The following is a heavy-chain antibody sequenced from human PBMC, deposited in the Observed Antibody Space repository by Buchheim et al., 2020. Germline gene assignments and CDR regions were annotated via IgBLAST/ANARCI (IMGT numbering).Heavy chain of an antibody. Sequence: EVQLVESGGGLVQPGGSLRLSCAASGFTFSDFWMNWVRQAPGKGLEWVASINQRGTEKYYVDSVKGRFTISRDNAKNSLYLQMNSLRAEDTAVYYCARDVGRWLQSRLDYWGQGTL. D-gene: IGHD5-24*01. CDR1: GFTFSDFW. CDR3: ARDVGRWLQSRLDY. CDR2: INQRGTEK. V-gene: IGHV3-7*01. J-gene: IGHJ4*02.